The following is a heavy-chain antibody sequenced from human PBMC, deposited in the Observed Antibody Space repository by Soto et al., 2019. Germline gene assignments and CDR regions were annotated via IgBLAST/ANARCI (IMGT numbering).Heavy chain of an antibody. D-gene: IGHD6-13*01. Sequence: SGTLSLTCTVYGGSLSGYYWSWIRQPAGKGLEWVGRIYSSGGTNYKPSLKSRVTMSVDTSKKQLSLKLSSVTAADTAAYYCARGAAAGVDYGMDVWGQGTTVT. J-gene: IGHJ6*02. CDR2: IYSSGGT. CDR3: ARGAAAGVDYGMDV. CDR1: GGSLSGYY. V-gene: IGHV4-4*07.